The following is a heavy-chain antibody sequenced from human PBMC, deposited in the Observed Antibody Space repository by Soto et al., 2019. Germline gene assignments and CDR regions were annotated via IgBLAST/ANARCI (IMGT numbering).Heavy chain of an antibody. CDR2: IWYDGSKT. J-gene: IGHJ6*02. CDR3: AGDRAAGYYCYYGMDV. CDR1: GMTFNRNG. Sequence: GGSLRLSCAASGMTFNRNGMHWVRQAPGKGLEWVAVIWYDGSKTAYSDSVKGRFTISRDNAKNTLYLQMNSVRDEDTAIYYWAGDRAAGYYCYYGMDVWGQGTTVTVSS. V-gene: IGHV3-33*03. D-gene: IGHD2-15*01.